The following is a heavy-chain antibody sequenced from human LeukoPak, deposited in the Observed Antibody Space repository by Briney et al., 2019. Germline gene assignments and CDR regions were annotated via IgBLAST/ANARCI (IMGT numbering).Heavy chain of an antibody. CDR2: ISYDGSNK. CDR1: GFTFSSYA. D-gene: IGHD3-22*01. Sequence: GGSLRLSRAASGFTFSSYAMHWVRQAPGKGLQWVAVISYDGSNKYYADSVKGRFTISRDNSKNTLYLQMNSLRAEDTAVYYCAREAAGGFIGYWGQGILVTVSS. J-gene: IGHJ4*02. CDR3: AREAAGGFIGY. V-gene: IGHV3-30-3*01.